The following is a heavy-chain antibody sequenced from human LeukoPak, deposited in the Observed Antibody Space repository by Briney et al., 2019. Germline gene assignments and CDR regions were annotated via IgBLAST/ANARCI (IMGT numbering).Heavy chain of an antibody. CDR1: GYTFTGYY. D-gene: IGHD4-11*01. V-gene: IGHV1-69*10. J-gene: IGHJ5*02. CDR3: AREGGDPPQGESMTTVMFDP. Sequence: GASVKVSCKASGYTFTGYYMHWVRQAPGQGLVWMGWIIPILGIANYAQKFQGRVTITADKSTSTAYMELSSLRSEDTAVYYCAREGGDPPQGESMTTVMFDPWGQGTLVTVSS. CDR2: IIPILGIA.